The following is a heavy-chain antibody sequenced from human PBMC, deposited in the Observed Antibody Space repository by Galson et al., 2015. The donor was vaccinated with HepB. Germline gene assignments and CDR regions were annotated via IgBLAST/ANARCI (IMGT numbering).Heavy chain of an antibody. CDR2: IYYSGST. CDR1: GGSISSSSYY. D-gene: IGHD2-2*01. Sequence: ETLSLTCTVSGGSISSSSYYWGWIRQPPGKGLEWIGSIYYSGSTYYNPSLKSRVTISVDTSKNQFSLKLSSVTAADTAVYYCARRDIVVVPAAIPAAEGAFDIWGQGTMVTVSS. CDR3: ARRDIVVVPAAIPAAEGAFDI. J-gene: IGHJ3*02. V-gene: IGHV4-39*01.